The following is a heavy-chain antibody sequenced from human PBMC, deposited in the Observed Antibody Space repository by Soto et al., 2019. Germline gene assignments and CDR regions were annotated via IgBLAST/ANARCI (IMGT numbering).Heavy chain of an antibody. CDR1: GFTVSSVY. CDR3: ARDILGGAYDFWH. CDR2: ITSGGST. V-gene: IGHV3-66*01. J-gene: IGHJ4*02. Sequence: EVQLVESGGGLVQPGESLRLSCAASGFTVSSVYMTWVRQAPGKGLEWVSVITSGGSTYYADSVRGRFTISRDNSKNTLYLQMNSLRAEDTAVYYCARDILGGAYDFWHGGQGTLVTVSS. D-gene: IGHD3-3*01.